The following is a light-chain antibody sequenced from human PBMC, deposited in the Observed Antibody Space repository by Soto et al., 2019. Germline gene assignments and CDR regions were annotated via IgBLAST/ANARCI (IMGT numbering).Light chain of an antibody. V-gene: IGLV2-8*01. CDR1: SSDVGDYNY. CDR2: EVN. J-gene: IGLJ2*01. CDR3: SSYAGSNNVV. Sequence: QSALTQPPSASGSPGQSVTISCTGTSSDVGDYNYVSWYQQHPGKAPKLMIYEVNKRPSGVPDRFSGSKSGNTASLTVSGLQAEDEADYYCSSYAGSNNVVFGGRTKVTVL.